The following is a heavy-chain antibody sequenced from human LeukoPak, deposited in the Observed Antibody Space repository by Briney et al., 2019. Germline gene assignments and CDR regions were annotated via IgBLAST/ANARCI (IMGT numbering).Heavy chain of an antibody. CDR3: ASSSGGISPDAFDI. CDR2: IIPIFGTA. Sequence: SVKVSCKASGGTFSSYAISWVRQAPGQGLEWMGGIIPIFGTANYAQKFQGRVTITTDESTSTAYMELSSLRSEDTAVYYCASSSGGISPDAFDIWGQGTMVTVSS. V-gene: IGHV1-69*05. D-gene: IGHD6-13*01. CDR1: GGTFSSYA. J-gene: IGHJ3*02.